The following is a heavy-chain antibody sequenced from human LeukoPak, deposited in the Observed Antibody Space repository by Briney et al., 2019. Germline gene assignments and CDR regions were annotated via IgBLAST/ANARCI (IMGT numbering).Heavy chain of an antibody. V-gene: IGHV3-30*02. D-gene: IGHD3-10*01. CDR3: ARDPAGF. CDR2: IQSNGGSE. CDR1: GFTFSTYG. Sequence: GGSLRLSCVASGFTFSTYGMHWVRQAPGKGLEWVAFIQSNGGSEFYVDSVNGRFTISRDNSKSTMYLQMSSLRVEGTAVYYCARDPAGFGGQGTLVTVSS. J-gene: IGHJ4*02.